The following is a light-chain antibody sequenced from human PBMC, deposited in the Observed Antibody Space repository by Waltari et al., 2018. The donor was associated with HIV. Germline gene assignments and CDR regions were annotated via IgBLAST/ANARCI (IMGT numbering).Light chain of an antibody. Sequence: QSALTQPASVYGSSVQSITISCSGVSNEVSGYNFFSWFQQHPGKAPKLMICGVTKRPSGVSSRFSDSKSGSTASLTISGLQAEDEADYYCISYTGTSTWVFGGGTKLTVL. CDR1: SNEVSGYNF. V-gene: IGLV2-14*01. CDR2: GVT. CDR3: ISYTGTSTWV. J-gene: IGLJ3*02.